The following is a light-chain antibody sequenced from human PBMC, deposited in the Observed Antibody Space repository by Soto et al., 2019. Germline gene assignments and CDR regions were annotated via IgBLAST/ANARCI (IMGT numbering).Light chain of an antibody. Sequence: DIQMTQSPSSLSASVGDRVTITCQASHDINKYLNWFQQKPGKAPKLLICDASDLQTGVPSRFSGSGSGTDFTFTISSLQPEDVATYYCQQYDNLPLTFGPGTKVDIK. CDR2: DAS. CDR1: HDINKY. CDR3: QQYDNLPLT. V-gene: IGKV1-33*01. J-gene: IGKJ3*01.